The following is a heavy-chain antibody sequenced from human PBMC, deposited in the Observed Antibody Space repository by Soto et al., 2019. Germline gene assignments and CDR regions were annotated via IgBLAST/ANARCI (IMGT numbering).Heavy chain of an antibody. V-gene: IGHV3-30*01. CDR3: ARDKRLLFNCTFDS. Sequence: QVQLVESGGGVVQLRRSLRLSCDTSGFIFTSYFVHWVRKAPGKGLVWVASVSYDGGKKHYADSVKGRFSISRDNSNNTVYLQMISLRTENTAVYYCARDKRLLFNCTFDSLGQGTLVTVSS. CDR1: GFIFTSYF. CDR2: VSYDGGKK. D-gene: IGHD5-12*01. J-gene: IGHJ4*02.